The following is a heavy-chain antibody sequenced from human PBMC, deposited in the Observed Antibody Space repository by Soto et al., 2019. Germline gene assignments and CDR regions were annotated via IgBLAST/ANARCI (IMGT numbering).Heavy chain of an antibody. Sequence: GGSLRLSCVTYGLTFTDYWMSWVRQAPGKGLEWVANIKQDESEKNYLDSVEGRFTISRDNAKKSLYLQMNSLRAEDPAVYYCASDRFRGTYYLRGVTYFFEEWGQGAPVTVSS. CDR3: ASDRFRGTYYLRGVTYFFEE. V-gene: IGHV3-7*03. J-gene: IGHJ4*02. CDR1: GLTFTDYW. CDR2: IKQDESEK. D-gene: IGHD1-26*01.